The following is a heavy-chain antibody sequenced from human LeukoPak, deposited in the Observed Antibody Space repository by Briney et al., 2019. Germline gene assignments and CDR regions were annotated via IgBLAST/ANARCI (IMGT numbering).Heavy chain of an antibody. Sequence: GGSLRLSCAASGFTFSSYAMHWVRQAPGKGLEWVAVISYDGSNKYYADSVKGRFTISRDNSKNTLYLQMNSLRAEDTAVYYCAREPGIAAAGTGIDYWGQGTLVTVSS. V-gene: IGHV3-30*04. CDR1: GFTFSSYA. CDR2: ISYDGSNK. D-gene: IGHD6-13*01. CDR3: AREPGIAAAGTGIDY. J-gene: IGHJ4*02.